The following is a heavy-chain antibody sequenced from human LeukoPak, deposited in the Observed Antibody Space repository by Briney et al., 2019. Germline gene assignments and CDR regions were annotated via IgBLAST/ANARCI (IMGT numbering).Heavy chain of an antibody. Sequence: SETLSLTCTASGGSISSYYWSWIRQPPGKGVEWIGYIYYSGSTNYNPSLKSRVTISVDTSKNQFSLKLSSVTAADTAVYYCARASYCSGGSCELDYWGQGTLVTVSS. CDR2: IYYSGST. J-gene: IGHJ4*02. D-gene: IGHD2-15*01. CDR1: GGSISSYY. V-gene: IGHV4-59*01. CDR3: ARASYCSGGSCELDY.